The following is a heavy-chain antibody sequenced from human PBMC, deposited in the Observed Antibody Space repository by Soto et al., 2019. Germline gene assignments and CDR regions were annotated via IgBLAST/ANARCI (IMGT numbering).Heavy chain of an antibody. Sequence: QVQLQESGPGLVKPSQTLSLTCSVSGASTVSHYHWTWIRQPPGKGLEWMGYIFNSGTTFYNPSLTSRLSISMDTSGNHFSLELRSVTAADMAVYYCALALGPTTGLDYWGQGTLVTVYS. D-gene: IGHD1-26*01. CDR1: GASTVSHYH. J-gene: IGHJ4*02. CDR2: IFNSGTT. V-gene: IGHV4-31*02. CDR3: ALALGPTTGLDY.